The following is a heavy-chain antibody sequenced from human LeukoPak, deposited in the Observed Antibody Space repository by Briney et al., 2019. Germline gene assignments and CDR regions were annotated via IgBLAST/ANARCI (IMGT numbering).Heavy chain of an antibody. J-gene: IGHJ6*03. D-gene: IGHD2-15*01. Sequence: SVKVSCKASGYTFTSYGISWVRQAPGQGLEWMGGIIPIFGTANYAQKFQGRVTITADESTSTAYMELSSLRSEDTAVYYCARGNHCSGGSCYSPFSYYYYMDVWGKGTTVTISS. CDR1: GYTFTSYG. CDR2: IIPIFGTA. V-gene: IGHV1-69*13. CDR3: ARGNHCSGGSCYSPFSYYYYMDV.